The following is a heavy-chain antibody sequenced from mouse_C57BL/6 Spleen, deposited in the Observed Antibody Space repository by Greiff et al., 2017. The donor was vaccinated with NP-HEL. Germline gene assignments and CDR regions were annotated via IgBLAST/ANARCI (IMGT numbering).Heavy chain of an antibody. D-gene: IGHD1-1*01. CDR3: ARKDYGRAFAY. Sequence: VQLQQSGAELVKPGASVKISCKASGYAFSSYWMNWVKQRPGKGLEWIGQIYPGDGDPNYNGKFKGKATLTADKSSSTAYMQLSSLTSEDSAVYFCARKDYGRAFAYWGQGTLVTVSA. CDR2: IYPGDGDP. CDR1: GYAFSSYW. V-gene: IGHV1-80*01. J-gene: IGHJ3*01.